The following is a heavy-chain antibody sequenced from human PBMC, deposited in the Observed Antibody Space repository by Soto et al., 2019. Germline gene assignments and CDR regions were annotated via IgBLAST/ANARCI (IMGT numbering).Heavy chain of an antibody. D-gene: IGHD3-10*01. CDR1: GFTFSSYS. CDR3: AREGVQHGSGPYYYYGMDV. J-gene: IGHJ6*02. CDR2: ISSSSSYI. Sequence: EVQLVESGGGLVKPGGSLRLSCAASGFTFSSYSMNWVRQAPGKGLEWVSSISSSSSYIYYADSVKGRFTICKDNAKKSLYLQMNSLRAEDTAVYYCAREGVQHGSGPYYYYGMDVWGQGTTVTVSS. V-gene: IGHV3-21*01.